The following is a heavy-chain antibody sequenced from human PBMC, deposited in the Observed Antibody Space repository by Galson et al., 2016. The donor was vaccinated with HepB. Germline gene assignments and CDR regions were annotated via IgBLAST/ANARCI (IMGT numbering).Heavy chain of an antibody. D-gene: IGHD3-3*01. CDR3: ARDRFLGYYYYMDV. CDR2: IDPHNSKT. V-gene: IGHV1-18*01. J-gene: IGHJ6*03. Sequence: SVKVSCKASGYTFTTYYIHWVRQAPGQGLEWMGWIDPHNSKTNYAQKLQGRLTLTTDTSTNTAYMELRSPFSDDTAVYYCARDRFLGYYYYMDVWGQGTTVTVSS. CDR1: GYTFTTYY.